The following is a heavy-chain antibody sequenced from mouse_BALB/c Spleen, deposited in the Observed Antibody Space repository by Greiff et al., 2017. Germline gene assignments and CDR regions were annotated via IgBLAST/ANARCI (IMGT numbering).Heavy chain of an antibody. V-gene: IGHV14-3*02. CDR1: GFNIKDTY. J-gene: IGHJ1*01. D-gene: IGHD1-1*01. CDR3: ADYGSSYGGYFDV. CDR2: IDPANGNT. Sequence: VQLQQSGAELVKPGASVKLSCTASGFNIKDTYMHWVKQRPEQGLEWIGRIDPANGNTKYDPKFQGKATITADTSSNTAYLQLSSLTSEDTAVYYCADYGSSYGGYFDVWGAGTTVTVSS.